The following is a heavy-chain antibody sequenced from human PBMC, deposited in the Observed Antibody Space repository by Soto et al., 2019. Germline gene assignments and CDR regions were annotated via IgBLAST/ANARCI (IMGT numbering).Heavy chain of an antibody. D-gene: IGHD1-20*01. CDR3: TTDRRITLAQFDD. CDR2: IKSETDGGTT. CDR1: GFTLSNAW. V-gene: IGHV3-15*01. J-gene: IGHJ4*02. Sequence: PGGSLRLSCAASGFTLSNAWMSWVRQAPGKGLEWVARIKSETDGGTTDYTAPVKGRFTISRDDSTNTLYLQINSLKTQDTAVYYCTTDRRITLAQFDDWGQGTLVTVSS.